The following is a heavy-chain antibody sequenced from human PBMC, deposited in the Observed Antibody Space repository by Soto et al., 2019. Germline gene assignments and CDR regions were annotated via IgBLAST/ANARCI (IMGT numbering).Heavy chain of an antibody. J-gene: IGHJ4*02. CDR3: ARTGKRNFDY. CDR2: INHSGST. Sequence: SETLSLTCAVYGGSFSGYYWSWIRQPPGKGLEWIGEINHSGSTNYNPSLKSRVTISVDTSKNQFSLKLSSVTAADTTVYYCARTGKRNFDYWXQGTLVTVSS. V-gene: IGHV4-34*01. CDR1: GGSFSGYY.